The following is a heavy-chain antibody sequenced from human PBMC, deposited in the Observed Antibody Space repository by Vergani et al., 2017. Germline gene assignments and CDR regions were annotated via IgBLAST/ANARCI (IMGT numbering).Heavy chain of an antibody. CDR3: AFLRRGYYYYGMDV. CDR2: INHSGST. J-gene: IGHJ6*02. Sequence: QVQLQQWGAGLLKPSETLSLTCAVYGGSFSGYYWSWIRQPPGKGLEWIGEINHSGSTNSNQSLKSRVTISVDTSKNPFSLKRSSVTAADTAVYYCAFLRRGYYYYGMDVWGQGTTVTVSS. V-gene: IGHV4-34*01. CDR1: GGSFSGYY. D-gene: IGHD3-10*01.